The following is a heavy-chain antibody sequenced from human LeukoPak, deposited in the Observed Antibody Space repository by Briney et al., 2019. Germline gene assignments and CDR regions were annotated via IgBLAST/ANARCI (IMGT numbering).Heavy chain of an antibody. Sequence: GGSLRLSCAASGFTVSSNYMSWVRQAPGKGLEWVSVIYSGGSTYYADSVKGRFTISRDNSKNTLYLQMNRMRAEDTAVYYCAREMETVMAYDYWGQGTLVTVSS. CDR2: IYSGGST. D-gene: IGHD5-18*01. V-gene: IGHV3-53*01. J-gene: IGHJ4*02. CDR1: GFTVSSNY. CDR3: AREMETVMAYDY.